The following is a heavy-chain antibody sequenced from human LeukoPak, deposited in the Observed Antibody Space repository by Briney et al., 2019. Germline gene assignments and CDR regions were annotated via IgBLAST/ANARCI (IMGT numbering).Heavy chain of an antibody. CDR3: AKGTSVVVVPASFDY. D-gene: IGHD2-2*01. CDR1: GFTFDDYG. CDR2: INWNGGST. V-gene: IGHV3-20*04. Sequence: GGSLRLSCAASGFTFDDYGMSWVRQAPGKGLEWVSGINWNGGSTGYADSVKGRFTISRDNAKNSLYLQMNSLRAEDTAVYYCAKGTSVVVVPASFDYWGQGTLVTVSS. J-gene: IGHJ4*02.